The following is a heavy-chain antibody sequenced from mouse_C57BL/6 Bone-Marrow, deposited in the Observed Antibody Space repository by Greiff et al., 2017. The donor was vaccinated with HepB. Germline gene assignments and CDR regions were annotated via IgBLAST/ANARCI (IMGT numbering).Heavy chain of an antibody. CDR3: ATFITTVVALDY. Sequence: EVMLVESVAELVRPGASVKLSCTASGFNIKNTYMHWVKQRPEQGLEWIGRIDPANGNTKYAPKFQGKATITADTSSNTAYLQLSSLTSEDTAIYYCATFITTVVALDYWGQGTTLTVSS. V-gene: IGHV14-3*01. D-gene: IGHD1-1*01. J-gene: IGHJ2*01. CDR1: GFNIKNTY. CDR2: IDPANGNT.